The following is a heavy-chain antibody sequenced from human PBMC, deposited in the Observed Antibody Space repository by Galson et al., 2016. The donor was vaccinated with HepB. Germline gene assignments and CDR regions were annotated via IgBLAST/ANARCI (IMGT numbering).Heavy chain of an antibody. CDR2: ITTYSGDT. D-gene: IGHD3-10*01. CDR1: GYSFTSHS. Sequence: SVKVSCKASGYSFTSHSISWVRQAPGQGLEWMGYITTYSGDTYYAPNFQGRVTMTTDTSTRTAYMELRSLRSDDTAVYYCARDRDNYGSGSDYWGQGTLVTVSS. CDR3: ARDRDNYGSGSDY. V-gene: IGHV1-18*01. J-gene: IGHJ4*02.